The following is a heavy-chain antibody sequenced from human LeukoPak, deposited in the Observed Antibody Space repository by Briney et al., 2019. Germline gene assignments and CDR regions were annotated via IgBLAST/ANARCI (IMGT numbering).Heavy chain of an antibody. CDR2: IKQGGSEK. Sequence: GGSLRLSCAASGFTFSSYWMSLVRQAPAKGLEWVAHIKQGGSEKYYVDSVKGRFTISRDNAKNSLYLQMNSLRAEDTAVYYCAREQETLLSITMVRGLIRRHYYMAVWGKGTTVTISS. J-gene: IGHJ6*03. V-gene: IGHV3-7*01. D-gene: IGHD3-10*01. CDR1: GFTFSSYW. CDR3: AREQETLLSITMVRGLIRRHYYMAV.